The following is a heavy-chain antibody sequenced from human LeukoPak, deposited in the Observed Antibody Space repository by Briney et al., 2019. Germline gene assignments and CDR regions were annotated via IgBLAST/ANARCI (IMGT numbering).Heavy chain of an antibody. D-gene: IGHD2-2*01. CDR3: ARELRAAAVPLMDV. CDR1: GGSISSSSYY. V-gene: IGHV4-39*07. CDR2: IFYSGST. Sequence: SETLSLTCTVSGGSISSSSYYWGWIRQPPGKGLEWIGSIFYSGSTYYNPSLKSRVTISIDTSKNQFSLKLSSVTAADTAVYYCARELRAAAVPLMDVWGKGTTVTVSS. J-gene: IGHJ6*03.